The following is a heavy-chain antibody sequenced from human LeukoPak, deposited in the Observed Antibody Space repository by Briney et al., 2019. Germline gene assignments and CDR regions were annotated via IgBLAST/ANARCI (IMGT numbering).Heavy chain of an antibody. CDR1: GYTFTSYG. J-gene: IGHJ6*02. Sequence: ASVKVSCKASGYTFTSYGISWVRQAPGQGLEWVGWISAYNGNTNYAQKLQGRVTMTTDTSTSTAYMELKSLRSDDTAVYYCARGGADSSGWYYGMDVWGQGTTVTVSS. V-gene: IGHV1-18*01. CDR3: ARGGADSSGWYYGMDV. D-gene: IGHD6-19*01. CDR2: ISAYNGNT.